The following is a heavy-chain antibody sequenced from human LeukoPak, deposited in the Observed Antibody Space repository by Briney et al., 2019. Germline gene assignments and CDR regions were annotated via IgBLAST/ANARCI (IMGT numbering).Heavy chain of an antibody. CDR3: ARVDTVTTGYFDY. Sequence: GSLRLSCAASGFTFSSYEMNWVRQAPGKGLEWVSYISSSGSTIYYADSVKGRFTISRGNAKNSLYLQMNSLRAEDTAVYYCARVDTVTTGYFDYWGQGTLVTVSS. J-gene: IGHJ4*02. CDR2: ISSSGSTI. D-gene: IGHD4-17*01. CDR1: GFTFSSYE. V-gene: IGHV3-48*03.